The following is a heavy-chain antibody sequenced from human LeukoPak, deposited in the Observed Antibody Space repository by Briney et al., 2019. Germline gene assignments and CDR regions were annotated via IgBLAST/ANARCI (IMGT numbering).Heavy chain of an antibody. CDR2: IYYSGST. V-gene: IGHV4-61*01. J-gene: IGHJ6*02. Sequence: SETLSLTCTVSGDSVSSGSYYWSWIRQPPGKGLEWIGYIYYSGSTNYNPSLKSRVTISVDTSKNQFSLKLSPVTAADTAVYYCARVGGGNYYYYGMDVWGQGTTVTVSS. D-gene: IGHD3-10*01. CDR3: ARVGGGNYYYYGMDV. CDR1: GDSVSSGSYY.